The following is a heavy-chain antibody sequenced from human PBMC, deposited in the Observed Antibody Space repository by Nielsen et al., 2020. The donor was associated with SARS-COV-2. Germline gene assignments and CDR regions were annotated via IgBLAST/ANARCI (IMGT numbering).Heavy chain of an antibody. Sequence: SETLSLTCTVSGGSISSSSYYWGWIRQPPGKGLEWIGSIYYSGSTTYNPSLQRRVTMSVDTSKNQFSLRLSSVTAADSAVYYCARGVHASDQYYYYYYMDVWGTGTTVTVSS. J-gene: IGHJ6*03. CDR3: ARGVHASDQYYYYYYMDV. CDR2: IYYSGST. CDR1: GGSISSSSYY. V-gene: IGHV4-39*07. D-gene: IGHD2-8*01.